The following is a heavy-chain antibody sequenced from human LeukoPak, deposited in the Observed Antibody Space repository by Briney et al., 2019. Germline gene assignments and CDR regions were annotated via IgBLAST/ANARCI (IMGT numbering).Heavy chain of an antibody. CDR1: GGTFSSYA. J-gene: IGHJ4*02. D-gene: IGHD5-24*01. CDR3: ARGEMATILDY. CDR2: IIPILGIA. Sequence: SVKVSCKASGGTFSSYAISWVRQAPGQGLEWMGRIIPILGIANYAQKFQGRVTITADKSTSTAYMELSSLRSEDTAVYYCARGEMATILDYWGQGTLVTVSS. V-gene: IGHV1-69*04.